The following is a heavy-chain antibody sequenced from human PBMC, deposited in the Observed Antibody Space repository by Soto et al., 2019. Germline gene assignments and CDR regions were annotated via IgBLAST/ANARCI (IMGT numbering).Heavy chain of an antibody. J-gene: IGHJ6*02. CDR2: IYYSGST. CDR1: GCSISSYY. D-gene: IGHD2-2*01. V-gene: IGHV4-59*12. Sequence: SETLSLTCTVSGCSISSYYWSWIRQPPGRGLEWIGYIYYSGSTNYNPSLKSRVTMSVDTSKNQFSLKLSSVTAADTAVYYCARDIVLVPFFFGYYGMDVWGQGTTVTVSS. CDR3: ARDIVLVPFFFGYYGMDV.